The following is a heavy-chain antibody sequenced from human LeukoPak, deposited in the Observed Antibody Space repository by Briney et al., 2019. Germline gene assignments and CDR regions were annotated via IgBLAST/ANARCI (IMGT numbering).Heavy chain of an antibody. CDR1: GGSFSGYY. CDR2: INHSGST. CDR3: ARSGSGWKRRNWFDP. D-gene: IGHD6-19*01. Sequence: SETLSLTCAVYGGSFSGYYWSWIRQPPGKGLEWIGEINHSGSTNYNPSLKSRVTISVDTSKNQFSLKLSSVTAADTAVYYCARSGSGWKRRNWFDPWGQGTLVTVSS. V-gene: IGHV4-34*01. J-gene: IGHJ5*02.